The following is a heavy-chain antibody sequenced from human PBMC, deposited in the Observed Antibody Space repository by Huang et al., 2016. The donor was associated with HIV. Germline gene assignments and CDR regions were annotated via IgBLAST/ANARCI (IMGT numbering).Heavy chain of an antibody. J-gene: IGHJ4*03. Sequence: QAQLVQSGAAVMKPGSSVRVSCKASGVSFSDYAFSWVRRAPGQGLAGRGGSIARLGLTNYAPGLKDRVTISADKSSNTVYLELTSLRSGDTAVYYCAREGQNWLGKPFGALAFWGQGTEVIVSS. CDR1: GVSFSDYA. CDR3: AREGQNWLGKPFGALAF. D-gene: IGHD3-16*01. V-gene: IGHV1-69*10. CDR2: SIARLGLT.